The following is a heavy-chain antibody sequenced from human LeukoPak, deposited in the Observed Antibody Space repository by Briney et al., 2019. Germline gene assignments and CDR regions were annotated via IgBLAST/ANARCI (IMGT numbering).Heavy chain of an antibody. Sequence: QPGGSLRLSCAASGFTFSSYEMNWVRQAPGKGLEWVSYISSSGSTIYYADSVKGRFTISRDNAKNSLYLQMNSLRAEDTAVYYCARQSRVVTAIPVNAFDIWGQGTMVTVSS. D-gene: IGHD2-21*02. CDR1: GFTFSSYE. CDR2: ISSSGSTI. J-gene: IGHJ3*02. CDR3: ARQSRVVTAIPVNAFDI. V-gene: IGHV3-48*03.